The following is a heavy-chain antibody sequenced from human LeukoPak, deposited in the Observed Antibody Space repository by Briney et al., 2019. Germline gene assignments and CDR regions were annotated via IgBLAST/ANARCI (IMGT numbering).Heavy chain of an antibody. D-gene: IGHD2-2*02. V-gene: IGHV1-18*01. CDR3: ARDGGEKNQLLYSPNNAFDI. Sequence: ASVNVSCKASGFTFTSYGISWVRQAPGQGLEWMGWISAYNGNTNYAQKLQGRVTMTTDTSTSTAYMELRSLRSDDTAVYYCARDGGEKNQLLYSPNNAFDIWGQGTMVTVSS. J-gene: IGHJ3*02. CDR1: GFTFTSYG. CDR2: ISAYNGNT.